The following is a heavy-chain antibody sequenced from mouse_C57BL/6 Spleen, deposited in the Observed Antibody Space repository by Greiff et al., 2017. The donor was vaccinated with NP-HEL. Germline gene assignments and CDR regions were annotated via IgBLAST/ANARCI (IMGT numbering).Heavy chain of an antibody. Sequence: EVMLVESGGGLVKPGGSLKLSCAASGFTFSDYGMHWVRQAPEKGLEWVAYISSGSSTIYYADTVKGRFTISRYNAKNTLFLQMPSLRSEDTAMYYCARHSRYFDVWGTGTTVTVSS. V-gene: IGHV5-17*01. CDR2: ISSGSSTI. J-gene: IGHJ1*03. D-gene: IGHD3-1*01. CDR3: ARHSRYFDV. CDR1: GFTFSDYG.